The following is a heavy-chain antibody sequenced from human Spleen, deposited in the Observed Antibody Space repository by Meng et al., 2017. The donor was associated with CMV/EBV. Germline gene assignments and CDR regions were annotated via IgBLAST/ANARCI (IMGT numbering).Heavy chain of an antibody. CDR1: GGSVSSGGSY. V-gene: IGHV4-61*08. Sequence: GSLRLSCTVSGGSVSSGGSYWSWIRQPPGKGPEWIGYVYYTGSTNYNPSLKSRVSISVDTFNNQFSLKLRSVTAADTAVYYCASTKITVFGVVTFETASYNWFDPWGQGTLVTVSS. J-gene: IGHJ5*02. CDR3: ASTKITVFGVVTFETASYNWFDP. D-gene: IGHD3-3*01. CDR2: VYYTGST.